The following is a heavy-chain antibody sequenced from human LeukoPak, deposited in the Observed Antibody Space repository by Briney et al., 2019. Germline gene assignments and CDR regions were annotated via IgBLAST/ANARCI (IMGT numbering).Heavy chain of an antibody. CDR2: IYSGGST. V-gene: IGHV3-66*01. Sequence: AGGSLRLSCAASGFTVSSNYMSWVRQAPGKGLEWVSVIYSGGSTYYADSVKRRFTISRDNSKNTLYLQMNSLRAEDTAVYYCARDKVDGGFGCWGQGTLVTVSS. CDR3: ARDKVDGGFGC. D-gene: IGHD3-10*01. CDR1: GFTVSSNY. J-gene: IGHJ4*02.